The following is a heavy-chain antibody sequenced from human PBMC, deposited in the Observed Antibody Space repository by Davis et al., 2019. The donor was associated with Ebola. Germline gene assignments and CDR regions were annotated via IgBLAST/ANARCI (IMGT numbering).Heavy chain of an antibody. Sequence: GESLKISCKGFGYTFNSYWIGWVRQMSGKGLEWMVIIYPYDSETRYSPSFQGHVTISADKSINTAYLQWSSLKASDTAMYFCSPYKLGYTSGWPAEGDFWGQGTQVTVSS. CDR1: GYTFNSYW. D-gene: IGHD6-19*01. CDR3: SPYKLGYTSGWPAEGDF. CDR2: IYPYDSET. J-gene: IGHJ4*02. V-gene: IGHV5-51*01.